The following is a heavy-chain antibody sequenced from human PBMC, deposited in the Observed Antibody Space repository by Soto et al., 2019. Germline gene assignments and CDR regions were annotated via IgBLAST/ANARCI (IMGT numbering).Heavy chain of an antibody. CDR1: GGSISSGDYY. V-gene: IGHV4-30-4*01. J-gene: IGHJ4*02. CDR3: ARVRVQDSNYAIDY. CDR2: IYYSGST. Sequence: ASETLSLTCTVSGGSISSGDYYWSWIRQPPGKGLEWIGYIYYSGSTYYNPSLKSRVTISVDTSKNQFPLKLSSVTAADTAVYYCARVRVQDSNYAIDYWGQGTLVTVSS. D-gene: IGHD4-4*01.